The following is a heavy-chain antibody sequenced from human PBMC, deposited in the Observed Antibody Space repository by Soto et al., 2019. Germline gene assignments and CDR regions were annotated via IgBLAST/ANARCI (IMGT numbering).Heavy chain of an antibody. D-gene: IGHD5-12*01. J-gene: IGHJ4*02. CDR1: GFTFSDYA. Sequence: QVQLVESGGGVVQPGRSLRLSCAASGFTFSDYAMHWVRQAPGKGLEWVAVIWYDGSNKNYVDSVKGRFTISRDNSKNTLYLQMNSLRAEDTAVYYCARDGREYSGYDVDYWGQGTLVTVSS. V-gene: IGHV3-33*01. CDR3: ARDGREYSGYDVDY. CDR2: IWYDGSNK.